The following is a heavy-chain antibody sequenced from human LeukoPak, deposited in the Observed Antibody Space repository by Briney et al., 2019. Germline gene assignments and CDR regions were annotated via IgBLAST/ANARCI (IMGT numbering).Heavy chain of an antibody. D-gene: IGHD2/OR15-2a*01. Sequence: SETLSLTCTVSGGSISSCYWSWIRQPAGKGLEWIGRIYTSGSTNYNPSLKRRVTMSVDTSKNQFSLKLSSVTAADTAVYYCARDDISEFDAFDIWGQGTMVTVSS. CDR1: GGSISSCY. CDR2: IYTSGST. V-gene: IGHV4-4*07. CDR3: ARDDISEFDAFDI. J-gene: IGHJ3*02.